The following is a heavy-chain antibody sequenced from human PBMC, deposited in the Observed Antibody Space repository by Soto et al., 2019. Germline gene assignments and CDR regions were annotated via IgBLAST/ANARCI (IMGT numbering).Heavy chain of an antibody. Sequence: GESLKISCKGSGYSFTSYWIGWVRQMPGKGLEWMGIIYPGDSDTRYSPSFQGQVTISVDKSTSTAYLKWNNLEASDTAIYYCARPEIPTRSTDYDHSFDLWGQGTLVTVSS. D-gene: IGHD3-22*01. J-gene: IGHJ4*02. CDR1: GYSFTSYW. CDR2: IYPGDSDT. CDR3: ARPEIPTRSTDYDHSFDL. V-gene: IGHV5-51*01.